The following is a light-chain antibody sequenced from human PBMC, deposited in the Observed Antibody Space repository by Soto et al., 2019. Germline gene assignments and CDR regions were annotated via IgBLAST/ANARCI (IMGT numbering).Light chain of an antibody. CDR1: SSDVGGYNY. Sequence: QSALTQPPSASGSLGQSVTISCTGTSSDVGGYNYVSWHQQHPGKAPKVMIYEVTKRPPGLPDRFSGSKSGNTASLTVSGLQAEDGADYYCSSFAGGGNPVLLGGGTKLTVL. CDR2: EVT. V-gene: IGLV2-8*01. J-gene: IGLJ2*01. CDR3: SSFAGGGNPVL.